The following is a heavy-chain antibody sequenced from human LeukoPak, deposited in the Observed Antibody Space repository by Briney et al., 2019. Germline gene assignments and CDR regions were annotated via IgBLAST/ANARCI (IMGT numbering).Heavy chain of an antibody. CDR2: IYYSGST. J-gene: IGHJ6*03. CDR1: GGSISSSSYY. CDR3: ARQSSIAAAGTTDNYYYYYMDV. Sequence: SETLSLTCTVSGGSISSSSYYWGWIRQPPGKGLEWIGSIYYSGSTYYNPSLKSRVTISVDTSKNQFSLKLSSVTAADTAVYYCARQSSIAAAGTTDNYYYYYMDVWGKGTTVTVSS. D-gene: IGHD6-13*01. V-gene: IGHV4-39*01.